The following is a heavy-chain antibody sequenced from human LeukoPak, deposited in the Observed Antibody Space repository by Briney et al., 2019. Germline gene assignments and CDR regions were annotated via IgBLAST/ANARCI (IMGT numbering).Heavy chain of an antibody. Sequence: SETLSLTCTASGGSISSSSYYWGWIRQPPGKGLEWIGSIYYSGSTYYNPSLKSRVTISVDTSKNQFSLKLSSVTAADTAVYYCARGRVVGYSYGEAKCYFDYWGQETLVTVSS. CDR1: GGSISSSSYY. J-gene: IGHJ4*02. V-gene: IGHV4-39*07. CDR3: ARGRVVGYSYGEAKCYFDY. CDR2: IYYSGST. D-gene: IGHD5-18*01.